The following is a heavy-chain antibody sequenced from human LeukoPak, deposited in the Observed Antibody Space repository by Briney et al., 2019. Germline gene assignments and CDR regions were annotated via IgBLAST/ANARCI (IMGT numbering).Heavy chain of an antibody. CDR3: ARDRVSSWYYFDY. J-gene: IGHJ4*02. V-gene: IGHV3-66*01. CDR1: GFTVSSNY. Sequence: GGSLRLSCAASGFTVSSNYMSWVRQAPGKGLEWVSVIYGGSRTLYSDSVKGRFTISRDISKNTVYPQMSNLRAEDMAVYYCARDRVSSWYYFDYWGQGTLVTVSS. D-gene: IGHD6-13*01. CDR2: IYGGSRT.